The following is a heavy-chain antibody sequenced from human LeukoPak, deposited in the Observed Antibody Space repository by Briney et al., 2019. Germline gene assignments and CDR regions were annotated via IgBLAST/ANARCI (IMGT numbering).Heavy chain of an antibody. CDR1: GFTFSSYA. Sequence: PGGSLRLSCAASGFTFSSYAMHWVRQAPGKGLEYVSAISSNGGSTYYANSVKGRFTISRDNSKNTLYLQMGSLRAEDMAVYYCARENYYDSSSHGMDVWGQGTTVTVSS. V-gene: IGHV3-64*01. CDR2: ISSNGGST. D-gene: IGHD3-22*01. CDR3: ARENYYDSSSHGMDV. J-gene: IGHJ6*02.